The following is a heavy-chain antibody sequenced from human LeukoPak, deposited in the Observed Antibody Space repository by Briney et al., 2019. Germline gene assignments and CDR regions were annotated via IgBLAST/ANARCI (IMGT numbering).Heavy chain of an antibody. J-gene: IGHJ4*02. CDR2: INHSGST. D-gene: IGHD3-10*01. CDR1: GGSFSGYY. Sequence: SETLSLTCAVYGGSFSGYYWSWILQPPGKGLEWIGEINHSGSTNYNPSLKSRVTISIDTSKNQFSLRLTSVTAADTAVYYCAASSHSGSYRAHWGQGTLVTVSS. V-gene: IGHV4-34*01. CDR3: AASSHSGSYRAH.